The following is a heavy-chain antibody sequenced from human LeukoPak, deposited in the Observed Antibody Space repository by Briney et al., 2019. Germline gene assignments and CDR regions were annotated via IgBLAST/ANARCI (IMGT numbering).Heavy chain of an antibody. V-gene: IGHV3-23*01. J-gene: IGHJ4*02. Sequence: GGTLRLSCAASGITFSSYGMSWVRQAPGKGLEWVSSISSTGGTTYYADSVKGRFTISRDNSKNTLYLQMNSLRAEDTAIYYCARRGYYDSSGYDYWGQGTLVTVSS. CDR3: ARRGYYDSSGYDY. CDR1: GITFSSYG. D-gene: IGHD3-22*01. CDR2: ISSTGGTT.